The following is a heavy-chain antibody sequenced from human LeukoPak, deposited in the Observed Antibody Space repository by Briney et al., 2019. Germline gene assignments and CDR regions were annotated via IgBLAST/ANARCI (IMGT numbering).Heavy chain of an antibody. Sequence: PGGFLRLSCAASGFTFSDYYMSWIRQAPGKGLEWVSYISSSGSTIYYADSVKGRFTISRDNAKNSLYLQMNSLRAEDTAVYYCARVYYDSSLGDWFDPWGQGTLVTVSS. CDR3: ARVYYDSSLGDWFDP. V-gene: IGHV3-11*01. CDR1: GFTFSDYY. J-gene: IGHJ5*02. D-gene: IGHD3-22*01. CDR2: ISSSGSTI.